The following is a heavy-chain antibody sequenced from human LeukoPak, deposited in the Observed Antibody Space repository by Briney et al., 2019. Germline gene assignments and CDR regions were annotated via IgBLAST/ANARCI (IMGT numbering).Heavy chain of an antibody. J-gene: IGHJ4*02. V-gene: IGHV1-2*02. CDR2: INPNSGGT. Sequence: RASVKVSFKASGYTFTGYYMHWVRQAPGQGHEWMGWINPNSGGTNYAQKIPGRVTMTRDTSISTAYMELSRLRSDDTAVYYCARVRKSFTIFGVVTYFDYWGQGTLVTVSS. CDR1: GYTFTGYY. D-gene: IGHD3-3*01. CDR3: ARVRKSFTIFGVVTYFDY.